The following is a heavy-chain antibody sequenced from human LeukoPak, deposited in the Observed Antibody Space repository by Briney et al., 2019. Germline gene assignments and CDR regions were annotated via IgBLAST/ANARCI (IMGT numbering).Heavy chain of an antibody. CDR1: GFTFGDYG. Sequence: PGGSLRLSCAASGFTFGDYGMSWVRQAPGKGLEWVSGINWNGGSTGYADSVKGRFTISRDNAKNSLYLQMNSLRAEDTALYYCARRYSYYYYMDVWGKGTTVTVSS. V-gene: IGHV3-20*04. CDR2: INWNGGST. CDR3: ARRYSYYYYMDV. J-gene: IGHJ6*03. D-gene: IGHD4-11*01.